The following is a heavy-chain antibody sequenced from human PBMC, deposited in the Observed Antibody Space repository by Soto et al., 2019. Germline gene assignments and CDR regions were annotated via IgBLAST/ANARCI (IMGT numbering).Heavy chain of an antibody. Sequence: EVQLLESGGGLVQPGGSLRLSCAASGFTFNNYAMSWVRQAPAKGLEWVSAISGSGGIIDYADSVKGRFTISRDNSKNTLYLQMNSLRAEDTALYYCAKGTAVAAKGTDYLGQGTQVTVSS. J-gene: IGHJ4*02. D-gene: IGHD6-19*01. CDR2: ISGSGGII. CDR1: GFTFNNYA. V-gene: IGHV3-23*01. CDR3: AKGTAVAAKGTDY.